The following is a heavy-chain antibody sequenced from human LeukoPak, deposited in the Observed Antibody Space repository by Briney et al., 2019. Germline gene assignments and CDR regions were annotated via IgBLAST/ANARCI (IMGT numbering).Heavy chain of an antibody. V-gene: IGHV1-46*01. CDR2: INPSGGST. D-gene: IGHD3-16*02. Sequence: ASVKVSCEASGYTFTSYYMHWVRQAPGQGLEWMGIINPSGGSTSYAQKFQGRVTMTRDTSTSTVYMELSSLRSEDTAAYYCASSLLDYVWGSYRYGMDVWGQGTTVTVSS. J-gene: IGHJ6*02. CDR1: GYTFTSYY. CDR3: ASSLLDYVWGSYRYGMDV.